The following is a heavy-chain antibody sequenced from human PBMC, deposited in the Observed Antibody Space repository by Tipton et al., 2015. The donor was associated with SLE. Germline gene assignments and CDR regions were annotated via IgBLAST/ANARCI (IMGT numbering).Heavy chain of an antibody. V-gene: IGHV3-23*01. D-gene: IGHD3-22*01. Sequence: SLRLSCAASGFTFSRYGMSWVRQAPGKGLEWVSGITGSGGSTYYTNSVKGRFSISRDHSKNTMYLQMNNLRDEDTAVYYCAKALYYYSSSGPPSGIDSWGQGTLVTVSS. J-gene: IGHJ4*02. CDR2: ITGSGGST. CDR3: AKALYYYSSSGPPSGIDS. CDR1: GFTFSRYG.